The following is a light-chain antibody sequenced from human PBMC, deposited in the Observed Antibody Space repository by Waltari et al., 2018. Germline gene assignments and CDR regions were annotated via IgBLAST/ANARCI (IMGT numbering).Light chain of an antibody. CDR3: QQRNSYPIT. CDR2: TAS. Sequence: DIQLTQSPSFLSASVGDRGTITCRSIQGISSYLALYQQKAGKAPKLLIHTASTLQGGVPSRFSGSGSGTDFTLTISSLQPEDFATYYCQQRNSYPITFGQGTRLEIK. V-gene: IGKV1-9*01. CDR1: QGISSY. J-gene: IGKJ5*01.